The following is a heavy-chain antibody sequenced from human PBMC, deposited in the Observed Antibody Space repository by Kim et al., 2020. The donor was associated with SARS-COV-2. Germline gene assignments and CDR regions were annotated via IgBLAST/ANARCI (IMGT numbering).Heavy chain of an antibody. Sequence: SETLSLTCTVSGGSISSSSYYWGWIRQPPGKGLEWIGSIYYSGSTYYNPSLKSRVTISVDTSKNQFSLKLSSVTAADTAVYYCARDPGDIVVVPAGNWFDPWGQGTLVTVSS. CDR2: IYYSGST. CDR3: ARDPGDIVVVPAGNWFDP. D-gene: IGHD2-2*01. V-gene: IGHV4-39*07. CDR1: GGSISSSSYY. J-gene: IGHJ5*02.